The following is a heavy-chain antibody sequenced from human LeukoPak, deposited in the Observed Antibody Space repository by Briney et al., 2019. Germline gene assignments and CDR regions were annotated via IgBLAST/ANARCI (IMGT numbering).Heavy chain of an antibody. Sequence: PGGSLRLSCTASGFTFRNYWMSWARQAPGKGLEWVANIKQDGSEKYYVDSVKGRFTIFRDNAKNSLFLQMNSLRVEDTGVYYCARDGLTLKNGWYKSTWGQGNPVTVSS. D-gene: IGHD6-19*01. J-gene: IGHJ4*02. CDR2: IKQDGSEK. CDR3: ARDGLTLKNGWYKST. V-gene: IGHV3-7*03. CDR1: GFTFRNYW.